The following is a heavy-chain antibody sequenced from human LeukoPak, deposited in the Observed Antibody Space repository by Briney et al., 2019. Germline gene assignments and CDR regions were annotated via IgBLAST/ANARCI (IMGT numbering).Heavy chain of an antibody. V-gene: IGHV1-2*06. CDR1: GYTFTGYY. D-gene: IGHD3-22*01. CDR2: INPNSGGT. CDR3: ARVFYDSSGPFDY. J-gene: IGHJ4*02. Sequence: ASVTVSCKASGYTFTGYYMHWVRQAPGQGLEWMGRINPNSGGTNYAQKFQGRATMTRDTSISTAYMELSRLRSDDTAVYYCARVFYDSSGPFDYWGQGTLVTVSS.